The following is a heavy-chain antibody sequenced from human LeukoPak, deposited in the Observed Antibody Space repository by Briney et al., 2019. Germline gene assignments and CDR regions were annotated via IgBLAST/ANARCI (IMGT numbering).Heavy chain of an antibody. Sequence: PGGSLRLSCAASGFTFSNAWMSWVRQAPGKGLEWVGRIKSKTDGGTTAYAAPVKGRFTISRDDSKSIAYLQMNSLKTEDTAVYYCTRAPPDYGDYVFDYWGQGTLVTVSS. CDR1: GFTFSNAW. CDR2: IKSKTDGGTT. J-gene: IGHJ4*02. CDR3: TRAPPDYGDYVFDY. D-gene: IGHD4-17*01. V-gene: IGHV3-15*01.